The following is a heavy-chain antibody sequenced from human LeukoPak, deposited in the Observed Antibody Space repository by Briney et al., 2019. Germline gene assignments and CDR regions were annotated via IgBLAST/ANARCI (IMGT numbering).Heavy chain of an antibody. V-gene: IGHV3-30*02. Sequence: GGSLRLSCAASGFTFSSYGMHWVRQAPGKGLEWVAFIRYDGSNKYYADSVKGRFTISRDNAKNSLYLQMNSLRAEDTAVYYCARRSRIQWFGEQEGAFDIWGQGTMVTVSS. J-gene: IGHJ3*02. CDR2: IRYDGSNK. CDR1: GFTFSSYG. CDR3: ARRSRIQWFGEQEGAFDI. D-gene: IGHD3-10*01.